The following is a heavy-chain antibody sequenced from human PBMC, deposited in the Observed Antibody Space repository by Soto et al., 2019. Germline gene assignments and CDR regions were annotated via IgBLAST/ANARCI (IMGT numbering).Heavy chain of an antibody. V-gene: IGHV3-30*03. Sequence: SGGSLRLSCAACGFTFSVYWMRWVRQATGKGLEWVAVISYDGSNKYYADSVKGRFTISRDNSKNTLYLQMNSLRAEDTAVYYCALSNTGLVPGGGDAFDIWGQGTMVTVSS. CDR2: ISYDGSNK. CDR1: GFTFSVYW. J-gene: IGHJ3*02. CDR3: ALSNTGLVPGGGDAFDI.